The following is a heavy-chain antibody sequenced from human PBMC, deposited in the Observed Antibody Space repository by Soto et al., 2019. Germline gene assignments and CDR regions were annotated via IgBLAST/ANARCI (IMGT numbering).Heavy chain of an antibody. V-gene: IGHV1-69*13. Sequence: ASVKVSCKASGGTFSSYAISWVRQAPGQGLEWMGGIIPIFGTANYAQKFQGRVTITADESTSTAYMELSSLRSEDTAVYYCARGQLFTMVRGVDYYYYGMDVWGQGTTVTVSS. J-gene: IGHJ6*02. CDR1: GGTFSSYA. CDR3: ARGQLFTMVRGVDYYYYGMDV. CDR2: IIPIFGTA. D-gene: IGHD3-10*01.